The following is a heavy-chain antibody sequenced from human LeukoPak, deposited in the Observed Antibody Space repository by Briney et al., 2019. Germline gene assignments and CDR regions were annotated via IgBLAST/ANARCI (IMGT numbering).Heavy chain of an antibody. CDR1: GGSISSYY. J-gene: IGHJ4*02. D-gene: IGHD3-10*01. CDR2: IYHSGST. V-gene: IGHV4-59*12. Sequence: PSETLSLTCTISGGSISSYYWNWIRQPPGKGLEWIGSIYHSGSTYYNPSLKSRVTISVDTSKNQFSLKLSSVTAADTAVYYCARDLRGVIGDWGQGTLVTVSS. CDR3: ARDLRGVIGD.